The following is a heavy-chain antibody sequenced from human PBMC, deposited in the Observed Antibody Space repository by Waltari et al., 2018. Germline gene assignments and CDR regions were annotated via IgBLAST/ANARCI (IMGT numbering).Heavy chain of an antibody. Sequence: EVQLVESGGGLVKPGGSLRLSCAASGFTFSNAWMSWVRQAPGRGLEWVGRIKSKTDGGKTDYAEHVKGRFNISRDDSKTTLYLQMNSLKTEDTAVYYCTTVGLLCGSYYEFDYWGQGTLVTVSS. V-gene: IGHV3-15*01. CDR1: GFTFSNAW. D-gene: IGHD1-26*01. CDR3: TTVGLLCGSYYEFDY. CDR2: IKSKTDGGKT. J-gene: IGHJ4*02.